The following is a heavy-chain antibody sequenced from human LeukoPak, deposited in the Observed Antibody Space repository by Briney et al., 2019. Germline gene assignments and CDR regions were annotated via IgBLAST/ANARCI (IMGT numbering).Heavy chain of an antibody. V-gene: IGHV3-23*01. CDR2: ISGSGGNT. CDR3: AKKGGLSLKGADGNSYPNTNAFDM. D-gene: IGHD2/OR15-2a*01. CDR1: GFTFSSYW. Sequence: GGSLRLSCAASGFTFSSYWMHWVRQAPGKGLVWVSAISGSGGNTYFADSVKGRFTISRDNSKNTLYLQMNSLRAEDTAIYYCAKKGGLSLKGADGNSYPNTNAFDMWGQGTMVTVSS. J-gene: IGHJ3*02.